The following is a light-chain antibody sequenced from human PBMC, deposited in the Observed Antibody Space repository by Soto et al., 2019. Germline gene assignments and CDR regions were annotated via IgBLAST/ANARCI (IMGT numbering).Light chain of an antibody. CDR2: SND. Sequence: QSVLTQPPSASGTPGQRVSISCSGSSSNIGRNTVNWYQQLLGTAPKVLIYSNDQRPSGVPDRFSGSKSGTSASLAISGLQSEDEADYYCAAWDDSLNGQGVFGGGTKLTVL. CDR1: SSNIGRNT. V-gene: IGLV1-44*01. CDR3: AAWDDSLNGQGV. J-gene: IGLJ3*02.